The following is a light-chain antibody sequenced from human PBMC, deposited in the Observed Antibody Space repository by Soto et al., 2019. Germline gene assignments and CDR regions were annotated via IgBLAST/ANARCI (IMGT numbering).Light chain of an antibody. CDR2: DAS. CDR3: QQYNSYST. V-gene: IGKV1-5*01. CDR1: QSISSW. Sequence: DIQMTQSPSTLSASVGDRVTITCRASQSISSWLAWYQQKPGKAPKLLIYDASSLESGVPSRFSGSGSGTEFTLTISSLQPDDFATYYCQQYNSYSTSGQGTKVDI. J-gene: IGKJ1*01.